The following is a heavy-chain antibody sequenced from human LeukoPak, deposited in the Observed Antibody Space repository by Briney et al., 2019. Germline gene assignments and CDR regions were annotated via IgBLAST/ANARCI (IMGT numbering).Heavy chain of an antibody. D-gene: IGHD6-13*01. CDR1: GFTFGSYA. CDR3: ARGRFIAAGVIDY. V-gene: IGHV3-23*01. Sequence: PGGSLRLSCAASGFTFGSYAMSWVRQAPGKGLEWVSSISGSGGSTYYADSVKGRFTISRDNSKNTLYLQMNSLRADDTAVYYCARGRFIAAGVIDYWGQGTLVTVSS. J-gene: IGHJ4*02. CDR2: ISGSGGST.